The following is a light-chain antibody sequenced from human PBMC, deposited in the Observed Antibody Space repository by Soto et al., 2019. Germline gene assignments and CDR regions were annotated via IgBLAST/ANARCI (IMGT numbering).Light chain of an antibody. Sequence: QSVLNQPASVAGSPGHAITISCTGTSSDFGGYNFVSWYQQHPCKDPKLMMFEVNNRPSWVSNPFSGSKSVNTASLTISGLRDEYGADYYGSSWTSSTTQVLGGGTKLTVL. CDR3: SSWTSSTTQV. J-gene: IGLJ2*01. V-gene: IGLV2-14*01. CDR2: EVN. CDR1: SSDFGGYNF.